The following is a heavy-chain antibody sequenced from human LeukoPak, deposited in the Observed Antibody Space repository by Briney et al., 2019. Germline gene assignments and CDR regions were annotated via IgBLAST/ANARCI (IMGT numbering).Heavy chain of an antibody. J-gene: IGHJ4*02. D-gene: IGHD5-24*01. CDR1: GFTFSSYS. V-gene: IGHV3-21*01. Sequence: AGGSLRLSCTASGFTFSSYSMNWVRQAPGKGLEWVSSISSRSSYIYYSDSVKGRFTVSRDNAKNSLYLQMNSLRVEDTAVYYCARVTIYTSGFDYWGQGTLVTVSS. CDR2: ISSRSSYI. CDR3: ARVTIYTSGFDY.